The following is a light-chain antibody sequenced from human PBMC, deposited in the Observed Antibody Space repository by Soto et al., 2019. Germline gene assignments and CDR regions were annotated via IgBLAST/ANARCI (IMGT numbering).Light chain of an antibody. J-gene: IGKJ4*01. CDR3: QQYNNWPPLT. CDR1: QSVSRN. V-gene: IGKV3-15*01. CDR2: GPS. Sequence: EIVMTQSPATLSVSPGERATPSCRASQSVSRNLAWYQQKPGQAPRHLVYGPSTKATGIPARFRGSGSGTECTLTISSLQSEDFAVYYCQQYNNWPPLTFGGGTKVEIK.